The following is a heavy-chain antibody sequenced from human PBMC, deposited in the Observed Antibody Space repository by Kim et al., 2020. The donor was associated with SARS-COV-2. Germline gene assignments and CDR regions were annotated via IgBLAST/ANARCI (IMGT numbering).Heavy chain of an antibody. J-gene: IGHJ6*02. V-gene: IGHV3-48*03. CDR3: ARKGDYYYGMDV. Sequence: ADSVKGRLPTSRDNAKNSLYLQMNSLRAEDTAVYYCARKGDYYYGMDVWGQGTTVTVSS.